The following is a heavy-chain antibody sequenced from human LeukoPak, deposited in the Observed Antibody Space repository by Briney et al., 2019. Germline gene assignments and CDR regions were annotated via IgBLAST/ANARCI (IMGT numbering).Heavy chain of an antibody. CDR1: GGSISSSNW. J-gene: IGHJ4*02. CDR3: ARDWRGSSGWYYFDY. V-gene: IGHV4-4*02. Sequence: KTSETLSLTCAVSGGSISSSNWWSWVRQPPGKGLEWIGEIYHSGSTNYNPSLKSRVTISVDKSKNQFSLKLSSVTAADTAVYYCARDWRGSSGWYYFDYWGQGTLVTVSS. CDR2: IYHSGST. D-gene: IGHD6-19*01.